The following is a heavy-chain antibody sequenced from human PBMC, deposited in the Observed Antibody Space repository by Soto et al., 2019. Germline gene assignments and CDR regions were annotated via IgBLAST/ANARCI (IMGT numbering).Heavy chain of an antibody. J-gene: IGHJ4*02. CDR1: GGSISSGGYY. V-gene: IGHV4-31*03. Sequence: PSETLSLTCTVSGGSISSGGYYWSWIRQHPGKGLEWIGYIYYSGSTYYNPSLKSRVTISVDTSKNQFSLKLSSVTAADTAVYYCARAGDYYDSSGLDYWGQGTLVTVSS. CDR3: ARAGDYYDSSGLDY. CDR2: IYYSGST. D-gene: IGHD3-22*01.